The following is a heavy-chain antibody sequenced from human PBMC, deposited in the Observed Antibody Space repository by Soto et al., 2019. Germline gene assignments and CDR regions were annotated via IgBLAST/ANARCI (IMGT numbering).Heavy chain of an antibody. CDR2: IWYDGSNK. Sequence: QVQLVESGGGVVQPGRSLRLSCAASGFTFSSYGMHWVRQAPGKGLEWVAVIWYDGSNKYYADSMKGRFTISRDNSKNTLYLQMNSLRAEDTAVYYCARELGVADYYYYGMDVWGQGTTVTVSS. D-gene: IGHD2-15*01. J-gene: IGHJ6*02. CDR3: ARELGVADYYYYGMDV. V-gene: IGHV3-33*01. CDR1: GFTFSSYG.